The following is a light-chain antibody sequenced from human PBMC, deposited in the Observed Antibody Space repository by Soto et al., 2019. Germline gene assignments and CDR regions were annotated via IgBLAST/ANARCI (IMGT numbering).Light chain of an antibody. J-gene: IGKJ5*01. CDR1: QSVNSN. CDR3: QYYNNWTHST. CDR2: DAS. Sequence: EIVVTQSPATLSVSPGERATLSCRASQSVNSNLAWYQQKPGQAPRLLIYDASTRATGIPARFSGSGSETEFTLTINSLQSEDVAVYYCQYYNNWTHSTFGHGTRLEIK. V-gene: IGKV3-15*01.